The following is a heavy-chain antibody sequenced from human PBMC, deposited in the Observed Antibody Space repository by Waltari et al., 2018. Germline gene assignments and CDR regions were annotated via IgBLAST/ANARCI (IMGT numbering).Heavy chain of an antibody. CDR1: GGSISSSSYY. CDR3: ARFRYGFSLNWFDP. CDR2: IYYSGGT. Sequence: QLQLQESGPGLVKPSETLSLTCTVSGGSISSSSYYWGWIRQPPGKGLEWIGSIYYSGGTSDNPSLKSRVTISVDTSKNQFSLKLSSVTAADTAVYYCARFRYGFSLNWFDPWGQGTLVTVSS. D-gene: IGHD5-18*01. J-gene: IGHJ5*02. V-gene: IGHV4-39*07.